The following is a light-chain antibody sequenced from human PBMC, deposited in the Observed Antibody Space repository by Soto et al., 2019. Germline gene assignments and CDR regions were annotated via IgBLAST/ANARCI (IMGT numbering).Light chain of an antibody. CDR3: QQYDNLPPFT. V-gene: IGKV1-33*01. Sequence: DIQMTQSPSALSASVGDRVTITCQASQGIAKFLNWYQQKPGKAPKLLIYDASILERGVPSRFNGSGSGTDFTFTINSLQTEDVATYYFQQYDNLPPFTFGPGTTVDVK. CDR2: DAS. CDR1: QGIAKF. J-gene: IGKJ3*01.